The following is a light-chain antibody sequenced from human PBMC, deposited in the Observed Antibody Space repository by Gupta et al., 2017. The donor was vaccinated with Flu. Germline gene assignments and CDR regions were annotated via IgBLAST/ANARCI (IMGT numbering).Light chain of an antibody. J-gene: IGLJ3*02. CDR2: ENN. V-gene: IGLV1-51*01. CDR3: GTGDTSRSAWV. CDR1: SSNIEYNY. Sequence: QSVLTQPPSVSSAPGQRITISCSGSSSNIEYNYVSWYQQLPGTAPSLLIYENNRRPSGIPDRISAAKSGTSVTLAITGLQTGDEADYYCGTGDTSRSAWVFGGGTKLTVL.